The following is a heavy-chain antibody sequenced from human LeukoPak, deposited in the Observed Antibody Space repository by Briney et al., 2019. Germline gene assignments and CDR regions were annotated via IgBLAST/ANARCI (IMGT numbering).Heavy chain of an antibody. D-gene: IGHD3-10*01. V-gene: IGHV4-61*02. CDR3: ARETYGSGYYYYYMDV. Sequence: SETLSLTCTVSGGSISSGSYYWSWIRQPAGKGLEWIRRIYTSGSTNYNPSLKSRVTISVDTSKNQFSLKLSSVTAADTAVYYCARETYGSGYYYYYMDVWGKGTTVTISS. CDR2: IYTSGST. CDR1: GGSISSGSYY. J-gene: IGHJ6*03.